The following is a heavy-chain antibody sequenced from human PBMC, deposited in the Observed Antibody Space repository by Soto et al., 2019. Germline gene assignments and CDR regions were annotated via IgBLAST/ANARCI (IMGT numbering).Heavy chain of an antibody. V-gene: IGHV4-34*01. Sequence: QVQLQQWGAGLLKPSETLSLTCAVYAESFTGYYWSWIRQPPGKGLEWIGEISHSGSTNYNPSLKSRVTLSVDTSKNQFSLRLSSVTAADTAVYLCAGEAPGSGMHYWGQGTLVTVSS. CDR2: ISHSGST. CDR1: AESFTGYY. J-gene: IGHJ4*02. CDR3: AGEAPGSGMHY. D-gene: IGHD3-10*01.